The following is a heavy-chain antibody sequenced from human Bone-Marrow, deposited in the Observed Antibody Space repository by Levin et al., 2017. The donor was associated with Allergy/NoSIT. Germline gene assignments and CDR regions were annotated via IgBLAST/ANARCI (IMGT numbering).Heavy chain of an antibody. CDR3: ARDVRTMVRGGGYMDV. D-gene: IGHD3-10*01. J-gene: IGHJ6*02. V-gene: IGHV3-21*01. CDR1: GFTFSSYS. Sequence: PGGSLRLSCAASGFTFSSYSMNWVRQAPGKGLEWVSSISSSSSYIYYADSVKGRFTISRDNAKNSLYLQMNSLRAEDTAVYYCARDVRTMVRGGGYMDVWGQGTTVTVSS. CDR2: ISSSSSYI.